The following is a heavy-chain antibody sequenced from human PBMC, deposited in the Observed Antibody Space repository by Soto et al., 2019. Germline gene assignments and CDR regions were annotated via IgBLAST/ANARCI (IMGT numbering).Heavy chain of an antibody. V-gene: IGHV1-18*01. J-gene: IGHJ5*02. CDR1: GYTFTIYG. D-gene: IGHD3-22*01. CDR3: ARVKDSGYHNWFDP. Sequence: ASVKVSCKASGYTFTIYGISWVLQAPGQGLEWMGWISAYNGNTNYAQKLQGRVTMTTDTSTSTAYMELRSLRSDDTAVYYCARVKDSGYHNWFDPWGQGTLVTVSS. CDR2: ISAYNGNT.